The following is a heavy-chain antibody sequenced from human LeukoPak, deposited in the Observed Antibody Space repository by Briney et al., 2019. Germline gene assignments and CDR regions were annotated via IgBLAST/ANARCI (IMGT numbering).Heavy chain of an antibody. J-gene: IGHJ6*02. Sequence: PGRSLRLSCAASGFTFSSYAMHWVRQAPGKGLEWVAVISYDGSNKYYADSVKGRFTISRDNSKNTLYLQMNSLRAEDTAVYYRARGFLEWLLSYGMDVWGQGTTVTVSS. D-gene: IGHD3-3*01. CDR2: ISYDGSNK. CDR3: ARGFLEWLLSYGMDV. V-gene: IGHV3-30-3*01. CDR1: GFTFSSYA.